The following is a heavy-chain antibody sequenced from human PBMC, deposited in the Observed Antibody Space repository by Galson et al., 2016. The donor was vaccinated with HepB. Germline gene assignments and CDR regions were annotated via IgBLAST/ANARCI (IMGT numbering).Heavy chain of an antibody. Sequence: SLRLSCAASGFTFRHYGMHWVRQAPGKGLEWVAVISYDGINKYYGDSVKGRFTISRDNSKNTLHLQMNSLRGEDTAGYYCAKVESGSSHYYYYYYGMDVWGQGTTVTVSS. CDR3: AKVESGSSHYYYYYYGMDV. D-gene: IGHD3-10*01. V-gene: IGHV3-30*18. CDR1: GFTFRHYG. CDR2: ISYDGINK. J-gene: IGHJ6*02.